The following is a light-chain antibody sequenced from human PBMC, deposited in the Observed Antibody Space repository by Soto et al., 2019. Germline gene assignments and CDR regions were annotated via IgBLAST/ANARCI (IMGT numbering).Light chain of an antibody. CDR3: AAWDDSLNGFYV. V-gene: IGLV1-44*01. J-gene: IGLJ1*01. CDR2: NNN. CDR1: SSNIGSNT. Sequence: QSVLTQPRSASGTPGQRVTISCSGSSSNIGSNTVNWYQQLPGTAPKLLISNNNQRPSGVPDRFSGSKSGTSASLAISGLQSEDEATYYCAAWDDSLNGFYVFGTGTKVTVL.